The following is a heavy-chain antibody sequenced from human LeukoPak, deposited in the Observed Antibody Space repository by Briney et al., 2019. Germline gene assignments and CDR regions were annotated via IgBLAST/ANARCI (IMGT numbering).Heavy chain of an antibody. V-gene: IGHV3-23*01. CDR3: AVKVVPRPRLHHAVDL. CDR2: IIGSASNT. J-gene: IGHJ3*01. Sequence: PGGSLRLSCAASGFTFSNYAMSWVRHAPEKGLEWVSAIIGSASNTYHADSVKGRLTISRDNSEHTLYPQINSQRADDPAINYCAVKVVPRPRLHHAVDLWGQGTVVRVS. CDR1: GFTFSNYA. D-gene: IGHD5-24*01.